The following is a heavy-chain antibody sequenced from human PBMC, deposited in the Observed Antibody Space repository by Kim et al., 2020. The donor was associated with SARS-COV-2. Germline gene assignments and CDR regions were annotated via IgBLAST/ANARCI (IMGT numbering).Heavy chain of an antibody. CDR2: WKSGSI. J-gene: IGHJ6*04. Sequence: WKSGSIGNADSVKGRFTSTRDNAKNSLYLQMNSLRAEDTALYYCANLDDWGKGTTVTVSS. V-gene: IGHV3-9*01. CDR3: ANLDD.